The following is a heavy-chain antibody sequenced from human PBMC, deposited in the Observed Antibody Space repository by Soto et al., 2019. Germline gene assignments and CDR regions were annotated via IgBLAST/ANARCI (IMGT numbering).Heavy chain of an antibody. J-gene: IGHJ4*02. CDR2: FDPEDGET. D-gene: IGHD3-10*01. CDR3: ATVVYGSGSYTPTIGYFDY. V-gene: IGHV1-24*01. Sequence: ASVKVSCKVSGYTLTELSMHWVRQAPGKGLEWMGGFDPEDGETIYAQKFQGRVTMTEDTSTDTAYMELSSLRSEDTAVYYCATVVYGSGSYTPTIGYFDYRGQGTMVTVSS. CDR1: GYTLTELS.